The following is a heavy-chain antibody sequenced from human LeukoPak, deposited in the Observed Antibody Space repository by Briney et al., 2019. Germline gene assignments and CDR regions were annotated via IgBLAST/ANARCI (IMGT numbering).Heavy chain of an antibody. D-gene: IGHD3-10*01. V-gene: IGHV3-21*01. CDR3: ARSGSGSYCNVGY. CDR1: GFAFSSYS. J-gene: IGHJ4*02. Sequence: GGSLRLSCAASGFAFSSYSMNWVRQAPGKGLEWVSSISSSSSYIYYADSVKGRFTISRDNAKNSLYLQMNSLRAEDTAVYYCARSGSGSYCNVGYWGQGTLVTVSS. CDR2: ISSSSSYI.